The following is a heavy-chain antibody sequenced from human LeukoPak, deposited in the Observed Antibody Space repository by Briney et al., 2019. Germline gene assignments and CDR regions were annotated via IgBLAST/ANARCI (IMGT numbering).Heavy chain of an antibody. CDR3: AKDHLHNSGYATDYMDV. D-gene: IGHD5-12*01. CDR1: GFTFDDYT. Sequence: GGSLRLSCAASGFTFDDYTMPWVRQAPGKGLEWVSLISWDGGSTYYADSVKGRFTISRDNSKNSLYLQMNSLRTEDTALYYCAKDHLHNSGYATDYMDVWGKGTTVTVSS. V-gene: IGHV3-43*01. J-gene: IGHJ6*03. CDR2: ISWDGGST.